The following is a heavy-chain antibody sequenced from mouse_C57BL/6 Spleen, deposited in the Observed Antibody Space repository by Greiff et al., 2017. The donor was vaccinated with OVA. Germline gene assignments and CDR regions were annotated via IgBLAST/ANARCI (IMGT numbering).Heavy chain of an antibody. CDR2: IYPGDGDT. D-gene: IGHD2-3*01. Sequence: QVQLKQSGPELVKPGASVKISCKASGYAFSSSWLNWVKQRPGKGLEWIGRIYPGDGDTNYNGKFKGKATLTADKSSSTAYMQLSSLTSEDSAVYFCARHYDGYPSWGQGTTLTVSS. CDR3: ARHYDGYPS. J-gene: IGHJ2*01. CDR1: GYAFSSSW. V-gene: IGHV1-82*01.